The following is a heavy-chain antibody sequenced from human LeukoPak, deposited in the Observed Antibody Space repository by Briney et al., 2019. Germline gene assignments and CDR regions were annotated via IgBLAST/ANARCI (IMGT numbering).Heavy chain of an antibody. CDR3: ARDGDYYYMDV. CDR2: TNYGATI. CDR1: GGSISGYF. J-gene: IGHJ6*03. Sequence: SETLSLTCTVSGGSISGYFWSWIRQSPGKGLEWIGYTNYGATINYNPSLKSRVAMSVDTSKNQFSLYLNSVTAADTAVYYCARDGDYYYMDVWGKGTTVTVSS. V-gene: IGHV4-59*12. D-gene: IGHD3-10*01.